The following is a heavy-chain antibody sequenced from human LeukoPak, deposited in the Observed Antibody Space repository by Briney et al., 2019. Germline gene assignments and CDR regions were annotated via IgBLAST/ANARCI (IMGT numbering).Heavy chain of an antibody. V-gene: IGHV1-3*01. J-gene: IGHJ4*02. CDR1: GYTFTSYT. D-gene: IGHD3-22*01. Sequence: ASVKVSCKASGYTFTSYTMHWVRQAPGQRLEWMGWINAGNGNTKYSQKFQGRVTITRDSSASTAYMELSSLRSEDTAVYYCARDASRVVVVIDYFDYWAREPWSPSPQ. CDR3: ARDASRVVVVIDYFDY. CDR2: INAGNGNT.